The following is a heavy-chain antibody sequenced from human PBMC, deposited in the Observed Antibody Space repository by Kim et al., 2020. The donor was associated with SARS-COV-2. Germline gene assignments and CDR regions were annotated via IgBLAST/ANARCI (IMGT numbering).Heavy chain of an antibody. Sequence: IYYADSVKGRFTISRDNAKNSLYLQKNSLRAEDTAVYYCARKAAAGRADYWGQGTLVTVSS. V-gene: IGHV3-21*01. J-gene: IGHJ4*02. D-gene: IGHD6-13*01. CDR3: ARKAAAGRADY. CDR2: I.